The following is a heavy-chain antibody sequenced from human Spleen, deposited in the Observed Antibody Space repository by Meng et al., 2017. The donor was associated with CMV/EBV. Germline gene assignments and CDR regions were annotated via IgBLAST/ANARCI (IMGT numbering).Heavy chain of an antibody. CDR2: INPNSGGT. CDR1: GYTFTGYY. J-gene: IGHJ6*02. V-gene: IGHV1-2*02. D-gene: IGHD5-18*01. Sequence: ASVKVSCKASGYTFTGYYMHWVRQAPGQGLEWMGWINPNSGGTNYAQKFQGRVTMTRDTSISTAYMELSRLRSEDTAVYYCARGAVDTAMVPGRGSRPPYYYYYGMDVWGQGTTVTVSS. CDR3: ARGAVDTAMVPGRGSRPPYYYYYGMDV.